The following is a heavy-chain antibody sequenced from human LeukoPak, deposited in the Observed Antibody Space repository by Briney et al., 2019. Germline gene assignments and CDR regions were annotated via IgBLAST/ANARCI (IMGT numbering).Heavy chain of an antibody. J-gene: IGHJ4*02. CDR2: LYYSGIT. CDR3: ARDYAGSPDY. V-gene: IGHV4-39*01. Sequence: PSETLSLTCTVSGGSISSSSYYWGWIRQPPGKGLEWIATLYYSGITYYNPSLKSRVAISADTSKNQFPLKLNSVTAADTAVYFCARDYAGSPDYWGQGTLVTVSA. CDR1: GGSISSSSYY. D-gene: IGHD3-10*01.